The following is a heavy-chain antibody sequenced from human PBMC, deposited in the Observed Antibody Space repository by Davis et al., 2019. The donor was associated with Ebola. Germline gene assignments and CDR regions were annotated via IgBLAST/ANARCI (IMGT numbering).Heavy chain of an antibody. D-gene: IGHD3-22*01. CDR2: ISSSSSYK. CDR3: ARGGSGYYLFVYFDS. V-gene: IGHV3-21*01. CDR1: GFTFSSNS. J-gene: IGHJ4*02. Sequence: PGGSLRLSCAASGFTFSSNSMNWVRQAPGKGLEWVSSISSSSSYKYYGDSVKGRFTISRDNAKNSLYLQMNSLRAEDTAVYYCARGGSGYYLFVYFDSWGQGTLVTVSS.